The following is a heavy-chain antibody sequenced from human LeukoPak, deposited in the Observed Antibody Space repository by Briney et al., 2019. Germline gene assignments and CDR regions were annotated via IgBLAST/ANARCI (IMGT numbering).Heavy chain of an antibody. CDR3: ARGGNTGYNYNAFDI. D-gene: IGHD3-9*01. CDR2: ISTSGGTI. CDR1: GFTFSTYQ. J-gene: IGHJ3*02. Sequence: GGSLRLSCAASGFTFSTYQMNWVRQVPGKGLEWVSYISTSGGTIYYADSVRGRFTVLRDNSKNSLYLQMNSLRAEDTAIYYCARGGNTGYNYNAFDIWGQGTMVTVSS. V-gene: IGHV3-48*03.